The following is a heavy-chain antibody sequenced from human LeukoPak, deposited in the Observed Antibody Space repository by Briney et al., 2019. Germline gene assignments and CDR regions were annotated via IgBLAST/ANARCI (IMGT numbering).Heavy chain of an antibody. CDR2: IIPIFGTA. CDR3: ARGRYYYYYYYMDV. V-gene: IGHV1-69*05. CDR1: GGTFSSYA. J-gene: IGHJ6*03. Sequence: GASVKVSCKASGGTFSSYAISWVRQAPGQGLEWMGGIIPIFGTANYAQKFQGRVTITTDESTSTAYMELSSLRSEDTAVYYCARGRYYYYYYYMDVWGKGTTVTVSS.